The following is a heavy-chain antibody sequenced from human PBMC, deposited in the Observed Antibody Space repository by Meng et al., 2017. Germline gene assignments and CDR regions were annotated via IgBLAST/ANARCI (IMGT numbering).Heavy chain of an antibody. V-gene: IGHV4-4*07. D-gene: IGHD3-16*01. CDR2: IYTSGST. CDR1: GGSISSYY. J-gene: IGHJ3*02. Sequence: GSLRLSCTVSGGSISSYYWSWIRQPAGKGLEWIGRIYTSGSTNYNPSLKSRVTMSVDTSKNQFSLKLSSVTAADTAVYYCARDHAGPFRPDAFDIWGQGTMVTVS. CDR3: ARDHAGPFRPDAFDI.